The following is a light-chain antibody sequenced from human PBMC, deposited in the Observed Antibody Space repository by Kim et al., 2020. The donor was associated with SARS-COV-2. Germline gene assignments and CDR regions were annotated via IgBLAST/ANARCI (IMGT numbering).Light chain of an antibody. J-gene: IGLJ3*02. CDR1: SSEVGGYSY. V-gene: IGLV2-14*04. CDR2: DVN. Sequence: GQSITISCTGTSSEVGGYSYVSWYQQHPGKAPKLMIYDVNKRPSGVSSRFSGSKSGNTASLTISGLQAEDEADYYCKSYTASSTWVFGGGTQLTVL. CDR3: KSYTASSTWV.